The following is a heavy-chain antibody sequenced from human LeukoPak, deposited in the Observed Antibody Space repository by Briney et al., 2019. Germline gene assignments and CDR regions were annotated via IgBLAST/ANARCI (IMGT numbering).Heavy chain of an antibody. CDR3: AREKSSGFDY. V-gene: IGHV1-46*01. CDR1: GYTFTSYY. Sequence: ASVKVSCKASGYTFTSYYMHWVRQAPGQGLEWMGIINPSGGSTSYAQKFQGRVTMTRDTSTSTAYMELSRLRSDDTAVYYCAREKSSGFDYWGQGTLVTVSS. CDR2: INPSGGST. J-gene: IGHJ4*02. D-gene: IGHD1-26*01.